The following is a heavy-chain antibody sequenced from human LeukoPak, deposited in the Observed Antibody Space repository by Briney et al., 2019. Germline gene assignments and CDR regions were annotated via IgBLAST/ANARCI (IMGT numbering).Heavy chain of an antibody. CDR3: ARAGIAVAGTRTYYYGMDV. Sequence: SVKVSCKTSGGTFNNYAINWVRQAPGQGLEWMGGIIPLFRTANYAQNFQGRVTITADESTSTAYMELSSLRSEDTAVYYCARAGIAVAGTRTYYYGMDVWGQGTTVTVSS. V-gene: IGHV1-69*13. D-gene: IGHD6-19*01. CDR1: GGTFNNYA. J-gene: IGHJ6*02. CDR2: IIPLFRTA.